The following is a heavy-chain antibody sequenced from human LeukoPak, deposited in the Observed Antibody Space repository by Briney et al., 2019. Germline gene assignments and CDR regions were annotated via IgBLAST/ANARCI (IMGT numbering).Heavy chain of an antibody. CDR3: ARVRDGWELQYWFDP. CDR2: INPNSGGT. CDR1: GYTFTGYY. D-gene: IGHD1-26*01. Sequence: ASVKVSCKASGYTFTGYYMHWVRQAPGQGLEWMGWINPNSGGTNYAQKFQGRVTMTRDTSISTAYMELSRLRSDDTAVYYCARVRDGWELQYWFDPWGQGTLVTVSS. V-gene: IGHV1-2*02. J-gene: IGHJ5*02.